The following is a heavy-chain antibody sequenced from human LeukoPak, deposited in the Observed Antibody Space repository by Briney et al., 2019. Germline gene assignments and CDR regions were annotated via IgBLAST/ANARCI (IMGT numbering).Heavy chain of an antibody. CDR2: INPNSGGT. D-gene: IGHD6-19*01. CDR3: ARVGYSSGWQFYYYYGMDV. J-gene: IGHJ6*02. Sequence: ASVKVSCKASGYTFTGYYMHWVRQAPGQGLEWMGWINPNSGGTNYAQKFQGRVTMTRNTSISTAYMELSSLRSEDTAVYYCARVGYSSGWQFYYYYGMDVWGQGTTVTVSS. V-gene: IGHV1-2*02. CDR1: GYTFTGYY.